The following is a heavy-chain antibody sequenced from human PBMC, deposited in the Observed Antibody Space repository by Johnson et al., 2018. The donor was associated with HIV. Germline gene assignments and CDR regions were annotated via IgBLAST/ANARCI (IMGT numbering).Heavy chain of an antibody. CDR3: TTVAYTSGYYPIKPFDEAFDL. J-gene: IGHJ3*01. CDR2: IKSKSDGGTT. D-gene: IGHD3-22*01. Sequence: VQLVESGGGLVKPGGSLRLSCAASGFTFNNAWMTWFRQPPGKGLEWVGRIKSKSDGGTTDYAAPVKGRFSISRDESQNTVYLEMNSLKTEDPAVYYCTTVAYTSGYYPIKPFDEAFDLWGQGAMVTVSS. V-gene: IGHV3-15*01. CDR1: GFTFNNAW.